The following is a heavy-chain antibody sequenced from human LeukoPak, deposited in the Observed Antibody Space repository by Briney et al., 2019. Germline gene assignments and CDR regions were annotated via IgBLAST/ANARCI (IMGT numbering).Heavy chain of an antibody. V-gene: IGHV3-23*01. D-gene: IGHD5-24*01. CDR1: GFTFSSYA. Sequence: GGSLRLSCAASGFTFSSYAMSWVRQAPENGLEWVSPISGSGGSTYYADSVKGRFTISRDNSKNTLYLQMNSLRAEDTAVYYCARVQVVQMATIFDAFDIWGQGTMVTVSS. J-gene: IGHJ3*02. CDR2: ISGSGGST. CDR3: ARVQVVQMATIFDAFDI.